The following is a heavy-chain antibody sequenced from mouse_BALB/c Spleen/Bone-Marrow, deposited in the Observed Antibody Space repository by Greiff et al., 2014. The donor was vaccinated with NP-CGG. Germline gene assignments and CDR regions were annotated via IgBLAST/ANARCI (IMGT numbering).Heavy chain of an antibody. CDR1: GFNIKDTY. V-gene: IGHV14-3*02. D-gene: IGHD1-1*01. J-gene: IGHJ3*01. CDR2: IDPANGNT. Sequence: VHVKQSGAELVKPGASVKLSCTASGFNIKDTYMHWVKQRPEQGLEWIGRIDPANGNTKYDPKFQGKATITADTSSNTAYLQLSSLTSEDTAVYYCASYYYGSSLFAYWGQGTLVIVSA. CDR3: ASYYYGSSLFAY.